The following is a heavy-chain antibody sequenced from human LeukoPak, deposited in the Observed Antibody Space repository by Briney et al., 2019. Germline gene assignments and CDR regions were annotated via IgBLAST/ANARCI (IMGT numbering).Heavy chain of an antibody. V-gene: IGHV3-9*01. Sequence: PGRSLRLSCAASGFTFDDYAMHWVRQAPGKGLEWVSGISWNSGSIGYADSVKGRFTISRDNAKNSLYLQMNSLRAEDTALYYCAKDAAAGTLDYWGQGTLVTVSS. CDR3: AKDAAAGTLDY. J-gene: IGHJ4*02. CDR2: ISWNSGSI. D-gene: IGHD6-13*01. CDR1: GFTFDDYA.